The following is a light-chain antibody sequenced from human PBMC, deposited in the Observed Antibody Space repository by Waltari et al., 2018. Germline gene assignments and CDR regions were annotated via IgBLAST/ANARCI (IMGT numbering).Light chain of an antibody. Sequence: DVVMTQSPLSLRVTLRPTASISCTASPSLVHSDGNTYLKWCQQMPGHYPRRLIYKVSYRDAGVTDRFSGSGSGTDFTRKITRVEAEDVGVYYCMQGTHWPPITFGQGTRLEIK. V-gene: IGKV2-30*02. CDR1: PSLVHSDGNTY. CDR3: MQGTHWPPIT. J-gene: IGKJ5*01. CDR2: KVS.